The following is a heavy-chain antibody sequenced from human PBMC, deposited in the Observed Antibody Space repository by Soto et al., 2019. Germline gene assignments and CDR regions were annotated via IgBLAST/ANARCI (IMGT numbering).Heavy chain of an antibody. CDR1: GYTFTSYG. D-gene: IGHD6-13*01. J-gene: IGHJ3*02. V-gene: IGHV1-18*01. CDR3: TLGSWSAETFDI. Sequence: RASVKVSCKASGYTFTSYGISWVRQAPGQGLEWMGWISAYNGNTNYAQKLQGRVTMTTDTSTSTAYMELRSLRSDDTVVYYCTLGSWSAETFDIWGRGTMVTVSS. CDR2: ISAYNGNT.